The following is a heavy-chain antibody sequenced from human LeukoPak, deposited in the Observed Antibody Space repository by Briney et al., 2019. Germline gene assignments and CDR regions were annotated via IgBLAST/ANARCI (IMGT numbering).Heavy chain of an antibody. Sequence: SETLSLTCTVSGGSISSYYWSWIRQPPGKGLEWIGYIYYSGSTNYNPSLKSRVTISVVTSKNQFSLKLSSVTAADTAVYYCAGYDSSGYRDAFDIWGQGTMVTVSS. V-gene: IGHV4-59*01. D-gene: IGHD3-22*01. J-gene: IGHJ3*02. CDR1: GGSISSYY. CDR3: AGYDSSGYRDAFDI. CDR2: IYYSGST.